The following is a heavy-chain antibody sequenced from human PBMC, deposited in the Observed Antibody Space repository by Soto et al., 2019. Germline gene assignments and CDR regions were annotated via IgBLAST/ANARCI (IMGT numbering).Heavy chain of an antibody. CDR1: GFTFSSYA. J-gene: IGHJ6*02. D-gene: IGHD6-6*01. V-gene: IGHV3-30-3*01. CDR2: ISYDGSNK. CDR3: ARTLYSSSTDYYYGMDV. Sequence: GGSLRLSCAASGFTFSSYAMHWVRQAPGKGLEWVAVISYDGSNKYYADSVKGRFTISRDNSKNTLYLQMNSLRAEDTAVYYCARTLYSSSTDYYYGMDVWGQGTTVTVSS.